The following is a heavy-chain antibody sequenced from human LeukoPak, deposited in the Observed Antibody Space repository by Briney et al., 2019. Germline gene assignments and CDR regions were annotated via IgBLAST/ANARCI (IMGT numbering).Heavy chain of an antibody. CDR2: INPNSGGT. CDR3: ARDLTLAVARGGDPYFDY. CDR1: GYTFTGYY. V-gene: IGHV1-2*02. D-gene: IGHD6-19*01. Sequence: GASVKVSCKASGYTFTGYYMHWVRQAPGQGLEWMGWINPNSGGTNYAQKFQGRVTMTRDTSISTAYMELSRLRSDDTAVYYCARDLTLAVARGGDPYFDYWGQGTLVTVSS. J-gene: IGHJ4*02.